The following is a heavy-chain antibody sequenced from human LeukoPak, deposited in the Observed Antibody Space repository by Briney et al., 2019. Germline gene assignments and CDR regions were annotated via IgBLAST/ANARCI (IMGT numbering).Heavy chain of an antibody. D-gene: IGHD2-15*01. Sequence: PSETLSLTRTVTGGSISNYYWSWIRQPAGKGLEWIGRKYARGSSNYNPPVQSRVTMSVDTSKNQFSLKLRSVTAADTAVYYCARGRYCSADICTGGDSFDIWGQGTMVSVSP. CDR1: GGSISNYY. CDR2: KYARGSS. J-gene: IGHJ3*02. CDR3: ARGRYCSADICTGGDSFDI. V-gene: IGHV4-4*07.